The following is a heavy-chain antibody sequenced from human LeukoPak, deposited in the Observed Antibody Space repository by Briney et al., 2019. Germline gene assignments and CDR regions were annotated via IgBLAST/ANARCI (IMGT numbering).Heavy chain of an antibody. J-gene: IGHJ4*02. D-gene: IGHD3-22*01. Sequence: GGSLRLSCAASGLTFSSYAMHWVRQARDKGLEGVALISYEGSNKYYADSVKRRYTIHRDNPKNTLYLQKNTVRAEHRTVYYCERDAQYYYDSSGYLPYWGQGPLVNVSS. CDR1: GLTFSSYA. CDR2: ISYEGSNK. CDR3: ERDAQYYYDSSGYLPY. V-gene: IGHV3-30-3*01.